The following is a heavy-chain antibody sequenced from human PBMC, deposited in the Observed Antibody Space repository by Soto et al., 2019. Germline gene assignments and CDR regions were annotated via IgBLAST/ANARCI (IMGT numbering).Heavy chain of an antibody. D-gene: IGHD6-19*01. J-gene: IGHJ4*02. CDR3: ARATVAGRGWHFDY. Sequence: GGSLRLSCAASGFTFSSYAMSWVHQAPGKGLEWVSAISGSGGSTYYADSVKGRFTISRDNSKNTLYLQMNSLRAEDTAVYYCARATVAGRGWHFDYWGQGTLVTVSS. CDR2: ISGSGGST. V-gene: IGHV3-23*01. CDR1: GFTFSSYA.